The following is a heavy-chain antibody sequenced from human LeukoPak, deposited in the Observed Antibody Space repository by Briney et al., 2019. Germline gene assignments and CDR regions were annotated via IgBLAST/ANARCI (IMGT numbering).Heavy chain of an antibody. V-gene: IGHV7-4-1*02. D-gene: IGHD5-12*01. CDR2: INTNTGNP. Sequence: VASVKLSCKASGYTFTSCAMNWVRQAPGQGLEWMGWINTNTGNPTYAQGFAGRFVFSLDTSVSKAYLQISRIKAEDTAVYYCARDSGYLFDYWGQGTLVTVSS. J-gene: IGHJ4*02. CDR1: GYTFTSCA. CDR3: ARDSGYLFDY.